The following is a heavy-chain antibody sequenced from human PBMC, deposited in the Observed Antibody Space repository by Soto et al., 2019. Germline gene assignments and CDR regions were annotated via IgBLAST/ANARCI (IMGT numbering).Heavy chain of an antibody. V-gene: IGHV3-23*01. CDR1: GFTFSTYP. CDR2: IHGSGETT. J-gene: IGHJ4*02. Sequence: EEQLLESGGGLVQPGGSLRLSCAASGFTFSTYPMTWVRQAPGKGLEWVSSIHGSGETTYYAESVKGRFIISRDNSKNTLYLQMDSLRAEDTAIYYCAKKYRGTYPFDYWGQGTLVTVSS. D-gene: IGHD1-26*01. CDR3: AKKYRGTYPFDY.